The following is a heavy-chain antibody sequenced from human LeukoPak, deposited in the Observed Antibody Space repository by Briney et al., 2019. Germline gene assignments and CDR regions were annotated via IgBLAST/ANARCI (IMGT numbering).Heavy chain of an antibody. CDR2: ISGSGGST. CDR1: GFTFSSYA. Sequence: GGSLRLSCAASGFTFSSYAMSWVRQAPGKGLEWVSAISGSGGSTYYAASVKGRFTISRDNSKNTLYLQMNSLRAEDTAVYYCAKDGGGYYYYMDVWGKGTTVTVSS. J-gene: IGHJ6*03. D-gene: IGHD3-16*01. CDR3: AKDGGGYYYYMDV. V-gene: IGHV3-23*01.